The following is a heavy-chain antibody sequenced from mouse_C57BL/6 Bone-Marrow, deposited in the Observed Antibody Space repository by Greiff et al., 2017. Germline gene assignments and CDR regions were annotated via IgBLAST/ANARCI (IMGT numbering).Heavy chain of an antibody. V-gene: IGHV14-4*01. Sequence: VQLQQSGAELVRPGASVKLSCTASGFNIKDDYMHWVKQRPEQGLEWIGWIDPENGDTEYASKFQGKATITADTSSNTADLQLRSLTSEDTSVVCCTTGNGYFWYFDVWGTGTTVTVSS. CDR1: GFNIKDDY. CDR3: TTGNGYFWYFDV. D-gene: IGHD2-3*01. CDR2: IDPENGDT. J-gene: IGHJ1*03.